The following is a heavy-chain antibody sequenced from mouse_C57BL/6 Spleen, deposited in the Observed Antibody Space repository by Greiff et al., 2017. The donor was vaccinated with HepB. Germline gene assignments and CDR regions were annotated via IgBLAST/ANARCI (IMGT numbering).Heavy chain of an antibody. CDR1: GFTFSDYG. CDR3: ASGPHDY. Sequence: EVQLQQSGGGLVKPGGSLKLSCAASGFTFSDYGMHWVRQAPEKGLEWVAYISSGSSTIYYADTVKGRFTISRDNAKNTLFLQMTSLRSEDTAMYYCASGPHDYWGQGTTLTVSS. J-gene: IGHJ2*01. V-gene: IGHV5-17*01. CDR2: ISSGSSTI.